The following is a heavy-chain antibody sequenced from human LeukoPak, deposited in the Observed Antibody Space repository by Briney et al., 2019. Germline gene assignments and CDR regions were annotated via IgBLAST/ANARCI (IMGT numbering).Heavy chain of an antibody. CDR2: INHSGST. D-gene: IGHD6-6*01. Sequence: SQTLSLTCTVSGGSISSGGYYWSWIRQPPGKGLEWIGEINHSGSTNYNPSLKSRVTISVDTSKNQFSLKLSSVTAADTAVYYCARDESIAARRSAFDIWGQGTMVTVSS. CDR1: GGSISSGGYY. J-gene: IGHJ3*02. CDR3: ARDESIAARRSAFDI. V-gene: IGHV4-31*03.